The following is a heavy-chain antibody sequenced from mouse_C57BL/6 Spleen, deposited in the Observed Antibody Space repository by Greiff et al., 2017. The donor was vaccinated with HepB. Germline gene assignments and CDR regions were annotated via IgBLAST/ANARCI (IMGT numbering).Heavy chain of an antibody. D-gene: IGHD1-2*01. J-gene: IGHJ2*01. CDR3: ANRALLRLDY. V-gene: IGHV1-81*01. CDR2: IYPRSGNT. CDR1: GYTFTSYG. Sequence: VQGVESGAELARPGASVKLSCKASGYTFTSYGISWVKQRTGQGLEWIGEIYPRSGNTYYNEKFKGKATLTADKSSSTAYMELRSLTSEDSAVYFCANRALLRLDYWGQGTTLTVSS.